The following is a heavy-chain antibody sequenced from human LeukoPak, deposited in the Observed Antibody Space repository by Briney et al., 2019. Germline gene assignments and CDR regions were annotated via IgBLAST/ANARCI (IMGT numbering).Heavy chain of an antibody. CDR1: GFTFSSYA. V-gene: IGHV3-23*01. J-gene: IGHJ4*02. D-gene: IGHD3-22*01. CDR2: ISGSGGNT. Sequence: GGSLRLSCAASGFTFSSYAMSWVRQAPGEGLEWVSGISGSGGNTYFADSVKGRFTISRDNSKNTLFLQMNSLRAEDTAVYYCAKGTPTYYYDSSGLDYWGQGTLVTVSS. CDR3: AKGTPTYYYDSSGLDY.